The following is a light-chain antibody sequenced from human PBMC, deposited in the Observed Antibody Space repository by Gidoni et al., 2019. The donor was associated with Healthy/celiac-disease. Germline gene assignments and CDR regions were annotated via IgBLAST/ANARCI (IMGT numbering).Light chain of an antibody. Sequence: EIVLTQSPGTLSLSPGDRATLSGRASQSVSSSYVAWYQQNPGQAPRLLIYGASSRATGIPDRFSGSGSGTDFTLTISRLEPEDFAVYYCQQYGSSLSITFGQGTRLEIK. V-gene: IGKV3-20*01. J-gene: IGKJ5*01. CDR2: GAS. CDR3: QQYGSSLSIT. CDR1: QSVSSSY.